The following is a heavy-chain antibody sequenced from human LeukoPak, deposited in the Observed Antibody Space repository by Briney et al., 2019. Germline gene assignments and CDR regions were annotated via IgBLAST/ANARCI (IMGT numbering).Heavy chain of an antibody. J-gene: IGHJ2*01. D-gene: IGHD7-27*01. CDR3: ARVTGDRHRYFDL. CDR2: IYYSGST. V-gene: IGHV4-59*12. Sequence: SETLSLTCTVSGGSISSYYWSWIRQPPGKGLEWIGYIYYSGSTNYNPSLKSRVTISVDTSKNQFSLKLSSVTAADTAVYYCARVTGDRHRYFDLWGRGTLVTVSS. CDR1: GGSISSYY.